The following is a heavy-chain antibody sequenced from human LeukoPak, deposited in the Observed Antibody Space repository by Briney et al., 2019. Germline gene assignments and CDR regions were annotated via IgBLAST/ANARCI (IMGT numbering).Heavy chain of an antibody. CDR1: GFTFSDYY. V-gene: IGHV3-11*01. CDR2: ISSSGSTI. Sequence: PGGSLRLSCAASGFTFSDYYMSWIRQAPGKGLEWVSYISSSGSTIYYADSVKGRFTISRDNAKNSLYLQMNSLRAEDTAVYYCARGAQWFGELLTTPPVDYWGQGTLVTVSS. J-gene: IGHJ4*02. D-gene: IGHD3-10*01. CDR3: ARGAQWFGELLTTPPVDY.